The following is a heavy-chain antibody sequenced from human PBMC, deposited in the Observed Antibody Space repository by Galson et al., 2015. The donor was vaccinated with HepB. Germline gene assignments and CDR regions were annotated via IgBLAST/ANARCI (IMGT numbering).Heavy chain of an antibody. V-gene: IGHV4-59*01. D-gene: IGHD3-3*01. CDR3: ARCLSEWNWFDL. CDR1: GGSISSYS. Sequence: LSLTCAVYGGSISSYSWSWIRQPPGKGLEWIGDIDYSGGTNSGNTNYNPSLKSRVTISVDTSKNQFSLKLSSVTAADTAVYYCARCLSEWNWFDLWGQGTLVTVSS. J-gene: IGHJ5*02. CDR2: IDYSGGT.